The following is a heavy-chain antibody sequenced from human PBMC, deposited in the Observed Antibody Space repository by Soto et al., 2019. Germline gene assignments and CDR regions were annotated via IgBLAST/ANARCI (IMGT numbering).Heavy chain of an antibody. J-gene: IGHJ5*01. V-gene: IGHV1-69*08. Sequence: QVQLVQSGAEVKKPGPSVKVSCKASGGTFSSYTITWVRQAPGQGLEWMGRIIPILGIANYAQKFQGRVTITADKSTNTADMGLGSLPSEETAVYYLAIDPATPFGSLGQGSLVSVSS. CDR2: IIPILGIA. CDR1: GGTFSSYT. CDR3: AIDPATPFGS. D-gene: IGHD2-15*01.